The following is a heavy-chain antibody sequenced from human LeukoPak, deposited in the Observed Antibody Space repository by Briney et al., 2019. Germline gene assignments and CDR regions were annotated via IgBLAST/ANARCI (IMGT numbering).Heavy chain of an antibody. V-gene: IGHV3-21*01. CDR2: ISSSSSYI. J-gene: IGHJ4*02. Sequence: TGGSLRLSCAASGFTFSSYSMNWVRQAPGKGLEWVSSISSSSSYIYYADSVKGRFTISRDNAKNSLYLQMNSLRAEDTAVYYCASATIFGVVISYFDYWGQGTLVTVSS. CDR3: ASATIFGVVISYFDY. CDR1: GFTFSSYS. D-gene: IGHD3-3*01.